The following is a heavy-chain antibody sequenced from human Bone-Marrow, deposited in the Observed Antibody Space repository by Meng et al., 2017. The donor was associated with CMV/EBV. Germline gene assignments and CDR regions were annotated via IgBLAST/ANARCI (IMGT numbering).Heavy chain of an antibody. D-gene: IGHD5-18*01. CDR3: ARIQVWEDEAFDI. V-gene: IGHV3-74*01. CDR1: GFTFSSYW. Sequence: GGSLRLSCVASGFTFSSYWMHWVRQAPGKGLVWVSRINSAGSSTIYADSVKGRFTISRENAKNTPYLQTSSLRAEATAVYFLARIQVWEDEAFDIWGQGTMVTVSS. J-gene: IGHJ3*02. CDR2: INSAGSST.